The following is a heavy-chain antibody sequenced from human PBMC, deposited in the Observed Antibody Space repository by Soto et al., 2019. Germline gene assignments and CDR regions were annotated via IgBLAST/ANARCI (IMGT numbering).Heavy chain of an antibody. D-gene: IGHD2-21*02. V-gene: IGHV4-38-2*02. CDR1: GYSITNGYY. CDR2: VFSSVSA. Sequence: SETLSLTCAVSGYSITNGYYWGWIRQPPGQGLEWIGRVFSSVSATYSPSLKSRVRISMDTPENRISLKLDSVTAADAGVYYCTRDGMTTGDTWGPGTLVTVSS. J-gene: IGHJ4*02. CDR3: TRDGMTTGDT.